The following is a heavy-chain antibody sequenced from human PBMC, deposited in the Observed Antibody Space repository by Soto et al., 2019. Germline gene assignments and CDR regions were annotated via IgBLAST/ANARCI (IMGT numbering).Heavy chain of an antibody. V-gene: IGHV3-30*18. D-gene: IGHD6-19*01. CDR3: AKDWGGQWLAEDNWFDP. J-gene: IGHJ5*02. CDR1: GFTFSSYG. Sequence: GGSLRLSCAASGFTFSSYGMHWVRQAPGKGLEWVAVISYDGSNKYYADSVKGRFTISRDNSKNTLYLQMNSLRAEDTAVYYCAKDWGGQWLAEDNWFDPWGQGTLVTVSS. CDR2: ISYDGSNK.